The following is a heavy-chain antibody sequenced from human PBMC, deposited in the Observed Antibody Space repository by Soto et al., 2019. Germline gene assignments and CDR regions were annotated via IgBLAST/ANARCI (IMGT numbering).Heavy chain of an antibody. D-gene: IGHD2-2*03. CDR3: AKDNDLDRDGPFDY. V-gene: IGHV3-74*01. J-gene: IGHJ4*02. CDR2: INGEGTIT. Sequence: EVQLVESGGGLVQPGGSLRLSCAASGYTFSYFWMHWVRQVPGKGLMWVSRINGEGTITNYADSVKGRFTISRDNAKRSLYLQMNSLRTEDTALYYCAKDNDLDRDGPFDYWGQGILVTVSS. CDR1: GYTFSYFW.